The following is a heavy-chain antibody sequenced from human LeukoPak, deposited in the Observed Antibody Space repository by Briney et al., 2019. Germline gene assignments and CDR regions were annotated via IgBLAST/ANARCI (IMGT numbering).Heavy chain of an antibody. V-gene: IGHV4-34*01. D-gene: IGHD2-2*01. CDR1: GGSFSGYY. J-gene: IGHJ5*02. CDR3: ARGYYEVAPAAMVPRVRSEQRDYNWFDP. Sequence: ASETLSLTCAVYGGSFSGYYWSWIRQPPGKGLEWIGEINHSGSTNYNPSLKSRVTISVDASKNQFSLKLSSVTAADTAVYYCARGYYEVAPAAMVPRVRSEQRDYNWFDPWGQGTLVTVSS. CDR2: INHSGST.